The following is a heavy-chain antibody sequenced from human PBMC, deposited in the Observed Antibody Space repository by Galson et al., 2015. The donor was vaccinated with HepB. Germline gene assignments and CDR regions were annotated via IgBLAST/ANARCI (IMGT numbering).Heavy chain of an antibody. V-gene: IGHV4-39*01. CDR3: ASYSTETFDY. CDR1: GGSISSSSYY. Sequence: SETLSLTCTVSGGSISSSSYYWGWIRQPPGKGLEWIGSIYYSGSTYYNPSLKSRVTISVDTSKNQFSLKLSSVTAADTAVYYCASYSTETFDYWGQGTLVTVSS. J-gene: IGHJ4*02. CDR2: IYYSGST. D-gene: IGHD2-15*01.